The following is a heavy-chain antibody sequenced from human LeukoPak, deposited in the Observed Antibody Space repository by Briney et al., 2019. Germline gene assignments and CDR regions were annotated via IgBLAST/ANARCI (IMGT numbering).Heavy chain of an antibody. CDR2: IKQDGSEK. CDR1: GFTFSSYW. J-gene: IGHJ6*03. CDR3: ARDLKGYYYYMDV. V-gene: IGHV3-7*01. Sequence: PGGSLRLSCAASGFTFSSYWMSWVRQAPGKGLEWVANIKQDGSEKYYVDSVKARFTISRDNAKNSLYLQMNSLRAEDTAVYYCARDLKGYYYYMDVWGKGATVTVSS.